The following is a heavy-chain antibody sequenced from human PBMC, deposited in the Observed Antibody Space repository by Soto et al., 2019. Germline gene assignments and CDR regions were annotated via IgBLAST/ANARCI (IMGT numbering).Heavy chain of an antibody. CDR3: ARGAYGSGITLFDP. CDR1: GYTFTSYG. V-gene: IGHV1-18*01. CDR2: ISAYNGNT. J-gene: IGHJ5*02. Sequence: ASVKVSFKASGYTFTSYGIRWERQAPGQGLEWMGWISAYNGNTNYAQKLQGRVTMTTDTSTSTAYMELRSLRSDDTAVYYCARGAYGSGITLFDPWGQGTLVTVSS. D-gene: IGHD3-10*01.